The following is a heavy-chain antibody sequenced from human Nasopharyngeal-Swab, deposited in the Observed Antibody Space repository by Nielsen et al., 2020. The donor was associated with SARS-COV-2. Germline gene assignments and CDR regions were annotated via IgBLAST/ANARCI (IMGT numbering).Heavy chain of an antibody. J-gene: IGHJ6*02. Sequence: WVRQAPGQGLEWMGVINPIGGSTNYAQKFQGRVTMTRDTSTSTVYMELSSLRSEDTAVYYCARVELLDTSQWVEYGGNSNYYYGMDVWGQGTTVTVSS. CDR2: INPIGGST. V-gene: IGHV1-46*01. D-gene: IGHD4-23*01. CDR3: ARVELLDTSQWVEYGGNSNYYYGMDV.